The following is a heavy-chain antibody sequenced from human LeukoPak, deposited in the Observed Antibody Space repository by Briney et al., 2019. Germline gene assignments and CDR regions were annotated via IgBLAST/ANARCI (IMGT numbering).Heavy chain of an antibody. V-gene: IGHV4-59*01. Sequence: PSETLSLTCFVSGGSISSYFWNWIRQPPRKGLEWIGYIHYSGSTNYNPSLKSRVTISVDTSKNRLSLKLNSVTAADTAVYYCVRATAAGLNALDFWGQGTMVTVSS. D-gene: IGHD6-13*01. CDR2: IHYSGST. CDR1: GGSISSYF. CDR3: VRATAAGLNALDF. J-gene: IGHJ3*01.